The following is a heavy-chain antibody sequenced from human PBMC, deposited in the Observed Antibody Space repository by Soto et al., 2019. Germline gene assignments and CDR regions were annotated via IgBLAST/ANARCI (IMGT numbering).Heavy chain of an antibody. CDR3: ARGLVRGVIITYNNWFDP. D-gene: IGHD3-10*01. CDR1: GYSFTSYW. CDR2: IYPGDSDT. V-gene: IGHV5-51*01. J-gene: IGHJ5*02. Sequence: GESLKISCKGSGYSFTSYWIGWVRQMPGKGLEWMGIIYPGDSDTRYSPSFQGQVTISADKSISTAYLQWSSLKASDTAMYYCARGLVRGVIITYNNWFDPWGQGTLVTVSS.